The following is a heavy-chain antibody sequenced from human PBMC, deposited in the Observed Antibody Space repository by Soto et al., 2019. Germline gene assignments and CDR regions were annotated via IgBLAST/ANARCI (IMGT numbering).Heavy chain of an antibody. V-gene: IGHV1-69*13. CDR1: GGTFSSYS. CDR3: ARDGCSGGSCYSRY. CDR2: IIPIFGTA. Sequence: SVKVSCKASGGTFSSYSISWVRQAPGQGLEWMGGIIPIFGTANYAQKFQGRVTITADESTSTAYMELSSLRSEDTAVYYCARDGCSGGSCYSRYWGQGTLVTVSS. J-gene: IGHJ4*02. D-gene: IGHD2-15*01.